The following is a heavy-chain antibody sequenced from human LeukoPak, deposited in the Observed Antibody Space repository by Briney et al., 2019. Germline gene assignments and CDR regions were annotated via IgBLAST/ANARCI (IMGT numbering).Heavy chain of an antibody. V-gene: IGHV1-24*01. J-gene: IGHJ4*02. CDR1: GYTLTELS. Sequence: ASVKVSRKVSGYTLTELSMHWVRQAPGKGLEWMGGFDPEDGETIYAQKFQGRVTMTEDTSTDTAYMELSSLRSEDTAVYYCATRRPAAILDYFDYWGQGTLVTVSS. CDR3: ATRRPAAILDYFDY. CDR2: FDPEDGET. D-gene: IGHD2-2*02.